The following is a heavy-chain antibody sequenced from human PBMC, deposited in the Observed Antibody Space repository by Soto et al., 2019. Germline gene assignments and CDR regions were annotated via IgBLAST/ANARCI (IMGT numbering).Heavy chain of an antibody. Sequence: QLQLQESGPGLVKPSETLFLTCTVSGGSISSSNYYWGWIRQPPGKGLEWFGSMYSSGNTYYNPSLKSRVTISVGSSRNQFSLKLNSVTVADTAVYYCARHEGSYVTFDYWGQGTLVTVSS. CDR3: ARHEGSYVTFDY. D-gene: IGHD3-16*01. CDR2: MYSSGNT. CDR1: GGSISSSNYY. J-gene: IGHJ4*02. V-gene: IGHV4-39*01.